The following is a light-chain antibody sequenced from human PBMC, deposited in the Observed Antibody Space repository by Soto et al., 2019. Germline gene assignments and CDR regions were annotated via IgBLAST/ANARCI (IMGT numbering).Light chain of an antibody. J-gene: IGKJ4*01. CDR3: QQYDNLLT. CDR2: DAS. Sequence: DIQMTQSPSSLSASVGDRVTITCQASQDIHIYLNWYQQRPGKAPNLVIYDASSLNTGVPSRFSGSGSWTDFTLTISSLQPEDVATYYCQQYDNLLTFGGGTKVEIK. CDR1: QDIHIY. V-gene: IGKV1-33*01.